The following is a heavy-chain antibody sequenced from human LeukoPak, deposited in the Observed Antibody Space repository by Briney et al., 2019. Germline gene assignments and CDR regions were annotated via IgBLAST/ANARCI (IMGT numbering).Heavy chain of an antibody. CDR1: GYTFTSYG. D-gene: IGHD3-3*01. V-gene: IGHV1-18*01. CDR2: ISAYNGNT. Sequence: ASVKVSCKASGYTFTSYGISWVRQAPGQGLEWMGWISAYNGNTNYAQKLQGRVTMTTDTSTSTAYMELRSLRSDDTAVYYCARDPRITVFGVVSIKFDYWGQGTLVTVSS. J-gene: IGHJ4*02. CDR3: ARDPRITVFGVVSIKFDY.